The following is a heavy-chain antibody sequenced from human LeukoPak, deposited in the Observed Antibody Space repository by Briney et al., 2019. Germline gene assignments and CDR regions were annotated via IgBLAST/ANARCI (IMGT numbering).Heavy chain of an antibody. CDR2: ISHDGNHK. CDR3: AKERTYYSFDI. J-gene: IGHJ3*02. CDR1: GFPFSSHA. D-gene: IGHD1-26*01. Sequence: PGGSLRLSCSASGFPFSSHAIHWVRQAPGEGLEWVTGISHDGNHKYYADSVRGRVTISRDNSKNTLYLQMDSLRTEDTALYYCAKERTYYSFDIWGQGTMVTVSA. V-gene: IGHV3-30-3*01.